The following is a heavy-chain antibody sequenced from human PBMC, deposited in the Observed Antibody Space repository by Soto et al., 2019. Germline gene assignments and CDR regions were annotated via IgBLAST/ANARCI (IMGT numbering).Heavy chain of an antibody. CDR2: MNPNSGNT. CDR1: GYTFTSYD. CDR3: ARGRQWLPNNWFDP. Sequence: GASVKVSCKASGYTFTSYDINWVRQATGQGLEWMGWMNPNSGNTGYAQKFQGRVTMTRNTSISTAYMELSSLRSEDTAVYYCARGRQWLPNNWFDPWGQGTLVTVSS. J-gene: IGHJ5*02. V-gene: IGHV1-8*01. D-gene: IGHD6-19*01.